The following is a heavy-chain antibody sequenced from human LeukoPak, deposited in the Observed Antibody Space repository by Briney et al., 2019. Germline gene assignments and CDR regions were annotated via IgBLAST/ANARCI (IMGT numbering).Heavy chain of an antibody. Sequence: GGSLRLSCAASGFTFDDYAMHWVRHAPGKGLEWVSGISWNSGSIGYADSVKGRFTTSRDNSKNMLYLQMNSLRTEDTAVYYCAREASVTNWYFDLWGRGALVSASS. D-gene: IGHD2-2*01. V-gene: IGHV3-9*01. CDR3: AREASVTNWYFDL. CDR1: GFTFDDYA. CDR2: ISWNSGSI. J-gene: IGHJ2*01.